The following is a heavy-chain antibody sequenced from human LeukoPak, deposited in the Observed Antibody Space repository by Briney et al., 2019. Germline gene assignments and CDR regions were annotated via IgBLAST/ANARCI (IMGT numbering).Heavy chain of an antibody. CDR3: ATRWARYCSSTSCQPFDY. Sequence: ASVKVSCKVSGYTLTELSMHLVRQAPGKGLEWMGGFDPEDGETIYAQKFQGRVTMTEDTSTDTAYMELSSLRSEDTAVYYCATRWARYCSSTSCQPFDYWGQGTLVTVSS. J-gene: IGHJ4*02. D-gene: IGHD2-2*01. CDR2: FDPEDGET. V-gene: IGHV1-24*01. CDR1: GYTLTELS.